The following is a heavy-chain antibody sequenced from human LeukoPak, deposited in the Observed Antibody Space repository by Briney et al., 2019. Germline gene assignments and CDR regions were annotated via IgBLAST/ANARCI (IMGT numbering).Heavy chain of an antibody. J-gene: IGHJ2*01. D-gene: IGHD6-13*01. CDR2: ISGSGGST. CDR1: GFTFSSYG. CDR3: AKRGIAAANWYFDL. V-gene: IGHV3-23*01. Sequence: GGSLRLSCAASGFTFSSYGMSWVRQAPGKGLEWVSAISGSGGSTYYADSVKGRFTISRDNSKNTLYLQMNSLRVEDTAVYYCAKRGIAAANWYFDLWGRGTLVTVPS.